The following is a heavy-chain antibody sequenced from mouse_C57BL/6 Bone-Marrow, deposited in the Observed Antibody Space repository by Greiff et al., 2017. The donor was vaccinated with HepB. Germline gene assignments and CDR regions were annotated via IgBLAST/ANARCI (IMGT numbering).Heavy chain of an antibody. D-gene: IGHD5-1*01. J-gene: IGHJ4*01. CDR2: ISYDGSN. Sequence: DVQLQESGPGLVKPSQSLSLTCSVTGYSITSGYYWNWIRQFPGNKLEWMGYISYDGSNNYNPSLKNRISITRGTSKNQFFLKLNSVTTEDTATYYCARERLYLYAMDYWGQGTSVTVSS. CDR3: ARERLYLYAMDY. CDR1: GYSITSGYY. V-gene: IGHV3-6*01.